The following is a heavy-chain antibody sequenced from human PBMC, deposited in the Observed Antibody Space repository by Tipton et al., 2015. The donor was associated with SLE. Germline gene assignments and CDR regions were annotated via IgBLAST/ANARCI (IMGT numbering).Heavy chain of an antibody. CDR2: IWYDGSNK. Sequence: SLRLSCAASGFTFSSYSMHWVRQAPGKGLEWVAVIWYDGSNKYYADSVKGRFTISRDNSKNTLYLQMNSLRAEDTAVYYCAKDRVYSSGCFDYWGQGTLVTVSS. CDR3: AKDRVYSSGCFDY. D-gene: IGHD6-19*01. J-gene: IGHJ4*02. CDR1: GFTFSSYS. V-gene: IGHV3-30*18.